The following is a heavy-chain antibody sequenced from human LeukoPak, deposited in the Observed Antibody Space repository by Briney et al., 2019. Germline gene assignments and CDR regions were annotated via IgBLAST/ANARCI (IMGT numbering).Heavy chain of an antibody. V-gene: IGHV3-30-3*01. D-gene: IGHD5-18*01. CDR2: ISYDGSNK. J-gene: IGHJ4*02. CDR1: GFTFSSYA. CDR3: ARDADTAMVVYYFDY. Sequence: GGSLRLSCAASGFTFSSYAMHWVRQAPGKGLEWVAVISYDGSNKYYADSVKGRFTISRDNSKNTLYLQMNSLRAEDTAVYYCARDADTAMVVYYFDYWGQGTLVTVSS.